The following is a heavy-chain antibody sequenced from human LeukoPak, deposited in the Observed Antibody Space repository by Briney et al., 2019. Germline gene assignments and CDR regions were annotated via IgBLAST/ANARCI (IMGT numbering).Heavy chain of an antibody. CDR1: GYTFTGYY. CDR2: INPSSGGT. V-gene: IGHV1-2*02. J-gene: IGHJ4*02. D-gene: IGHD4-17*01. CDR3: ARSAADGDYEDN. Sequence: ASVKVSCKASGYTFTGYYMHWVRQAPGQGLEWMGWINPSSGGTNYAQKFQGRVTMTRDTSISTAYMELSRLRSDDTAVYYCARSAADGDYEDNWGQGTLVTVSS.